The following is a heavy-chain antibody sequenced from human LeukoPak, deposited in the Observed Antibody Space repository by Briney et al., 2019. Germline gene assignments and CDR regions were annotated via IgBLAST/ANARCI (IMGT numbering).Heavy chain of an antibody. CDR3: ARHGLDTYYSDY. CDR2: IYYSGST. Sequence: SETLPLTCTVSGGSISSYYWSWIRQPPGKGLEWIGYIYYSGSTNYNPSLKSRVTISVDTSKNQFSLKLSSVTAADTAVYYCARHGLDTYYSDYWGQGTLVTVSS. V-gene: IGHV4-59*08. D-gene: IGHD5-18*01. CDR1: GGSISSYY. J-gene: IGHJ4*02.